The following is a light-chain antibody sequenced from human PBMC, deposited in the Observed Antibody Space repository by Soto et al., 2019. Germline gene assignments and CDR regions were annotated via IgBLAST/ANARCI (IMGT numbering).Light chain of an antibody. CDR3: LQDYNFPWT. CDR2: AAS. V-gene: IGKV1-6*01. Sequence: AIQMTQSPSSLSASVGDRVTITCRASQGIRSDLGWYQQEPGKAPKLLIFAASSLQSGVPSRFSGSGSGTDFTLIISSLQPEDFATYYCLQDYNFPWTFGQGTKVEIK. J-gene: IGKJ1*01. CDR1: QGIRSD.